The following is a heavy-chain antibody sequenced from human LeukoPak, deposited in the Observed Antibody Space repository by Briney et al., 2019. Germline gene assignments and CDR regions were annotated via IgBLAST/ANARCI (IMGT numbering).Heavy chain of an antibody. CDR1: GGSISSYY. CDR3: ARQARYCTNGVCYTGSFDY. J-gene: IGHJ4*02. V-gene: IGHV4-59*08. Sequence: SETLSLTCTVSGGSISSYYWSWIRQPPGKGLEWIGYIYYIGSTNYNPSLKSRVTISVDTSKNQFSLKLSSVTAADTAVYYCARQARYCTNGVCYTGSFDYWGQGTLVTVSS. D-gene: IGHD2-8*01. CDR2: IYYIGST.